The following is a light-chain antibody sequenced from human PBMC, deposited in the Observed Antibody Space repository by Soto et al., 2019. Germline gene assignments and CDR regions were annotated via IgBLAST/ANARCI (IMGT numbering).Light chain of an antibody. CDR2: EGT. V-gene: IGLV2-23*01. Sequence: QSVLTQPASVSGSPGQSITISCTGTSSDVGNYDLVSWYQQHPGTVPKLMIYEGTKRPSGVSSRFSGSKSGNTASLTISGLQAEDEADYYCCSYAGRNTYVIFGGGTKLTVL. CDR3: CSYAGRNTYVI. J-gene: IGLJ2*01. CDR1: SSDVGNYDL.